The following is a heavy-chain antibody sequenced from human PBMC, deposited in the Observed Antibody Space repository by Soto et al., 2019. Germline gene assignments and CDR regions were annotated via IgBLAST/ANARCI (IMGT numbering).Heavy chain of an antibody. CDR3: AKERATTTAFDY. D-gene: IGHD4-17*01. CDR2: ITDNGGRT. J-gene: IGHJ4*02. V-gene: IGHV3-23*01. Sequence: PGGSLRLSCAASGFTFGRDGMSWVRQAPGKGLECVSLITDNGGRTYYADSVKGRFTISRDNNKNMIFLQMNSLRAEDTAVYYCAKERATTTAFDYWDQGALVTVAS. CDR1: GFTFGRDG.